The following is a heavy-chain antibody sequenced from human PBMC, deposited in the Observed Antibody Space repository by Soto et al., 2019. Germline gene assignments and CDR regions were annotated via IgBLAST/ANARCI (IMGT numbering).Heavy chain of an antibody. V-gene: IGHV4-39*01. Sequence: QLLESGPGLVKPSETLSLTCTVSGGSISSSSYYWGWIRQPPGKGLEWIGSIYYRGSTYYNPSLKSRVTISVDTSKNQFSLKLSSVTAADTAVYYCAPSPLEWLSNPNWFDPWGQGTLVTVSS. CDR1: GGSISSSSYY. CDR2: IYYRGST. J-gene: IGHJ5*02. D-gene: IGHD3-3*01. CDR3: APSPLEWLSNPNWFDP.